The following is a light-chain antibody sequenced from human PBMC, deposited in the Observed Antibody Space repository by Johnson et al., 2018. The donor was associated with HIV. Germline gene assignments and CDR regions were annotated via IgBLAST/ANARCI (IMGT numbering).Light chain of an antibody. CDR2: DNN. J-gene: IGLJ1*01. CDR3: GIWDSRLSVGV. Sequence: QSVLTQPPSVSAAPGQKVTISCSGSSYNIGNNDVSWYQQLPGTAPKLLIYDNNKRPSGIPDRFSGSKSGTSATLGITGLQPGDEADYYCGIWDSRLSVGVFGTGTKVTVL. CDR1: SYNIGNND. V-gene: IGLV1-51*01.